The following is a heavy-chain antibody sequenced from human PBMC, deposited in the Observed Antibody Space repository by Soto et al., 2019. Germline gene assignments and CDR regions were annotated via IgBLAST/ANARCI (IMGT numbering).Heavy chain of an antibody. CDR1: GYILTSYW. Sequence: GESLKISCKGSGYILTSYWITWVRQMPGKGLEWMGKIDPSDSYTNYSPSFQGHVTISADKSISTAYLQWSSLKASDTAMYYCATYYYDSSGYYGIWFDPWGQGTLVTVS. J-gene: IGHJ5*02. CDR2: IDPSDSYT. CDR3: ATYYYDSSGYYGIWFDP. V-gene: IGHV5-10-1*01. D-gene: IGHD3-22*01.